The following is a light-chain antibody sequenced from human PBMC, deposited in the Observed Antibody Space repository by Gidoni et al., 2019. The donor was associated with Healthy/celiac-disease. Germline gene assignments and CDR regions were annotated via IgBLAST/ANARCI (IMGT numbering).Light chain of an antibody. J-gene: IGLJ1*01. CDR1: SSDVGGYNY. Sequence: QSALTPPRSVSGSPGPSVTISCTGTSSDVGGYNYVSWYQQHPGKAPKLMIYDVSKRPSGVPDRFSGSKSGNTASLTISGLQAEDEADYYCCSYAGSYIFYVFGTGTKVTVL. CDR3: CSYAGSYIFYV. CDR2: DVS. V-gene: IGLV2-11*01.